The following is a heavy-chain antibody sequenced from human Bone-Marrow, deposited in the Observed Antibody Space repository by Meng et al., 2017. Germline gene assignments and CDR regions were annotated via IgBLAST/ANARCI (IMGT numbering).Heavy chain of an antibody. Sequence: GESLKISCAASGFTFSSYAMSWVRQAPGKGLEWVSDIKQEGSEKYYVDSVKGRFTISRDNAKNSLYLQMNSLRAEDTAVYYCARDSTTATTSYWGQGTLVTVSS. CDR3: ARDSTTATTSY. CDR1: GFTFSSYA. D-gene: IGHD4-17*01. V-gene: IGHV3-7*01. CDR2: IKQEGSEK. J-gene: IGHJ4*02.